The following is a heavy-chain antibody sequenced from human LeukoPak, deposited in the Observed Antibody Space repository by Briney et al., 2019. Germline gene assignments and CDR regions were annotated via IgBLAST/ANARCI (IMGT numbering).Heavy chain of an antibody. CDR3: ARPPYGGKGAFDI. J-gene: IGHJ3*02. D-gene: IGHD4-23*01. CDR2: INHSGST. Sequence: TSETLSLTCAVYGGSFSGYYWSWIRQPPGKGLEWIGEINHSGSTNYNPSLKSRVTISVDTSKNQFSLKLSSVTAADTAVYYCARPPYGGKGAFDIWGQGTMVTVSS. V-gene: IGHV4-34*01. CDR1: GGSFSGYY.